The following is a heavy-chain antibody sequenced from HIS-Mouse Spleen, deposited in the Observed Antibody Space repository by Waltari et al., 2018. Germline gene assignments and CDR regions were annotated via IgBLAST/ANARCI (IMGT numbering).Heavy chain of an antibody. CDR3: AREIPYSSSWYDWYFDL. V-gene: IGHV4-39*07. CDR2: IYYSGST. D-gene: IGHD6-13*01. J-gene: IGHJ2*01. Sequence: LQLQESGPGLVKPSETLSLTCTVSGGSISSTSYSWGWLRQPPGKGLEWIGSIYYSGSTYYNPSLKSRVTISVDTSKNQFSLKLSSVTAADTAVYYCAREIPYSSSWYDWYFDLWGRGTLVTVSS. CDR1: GGSISSTSYS.